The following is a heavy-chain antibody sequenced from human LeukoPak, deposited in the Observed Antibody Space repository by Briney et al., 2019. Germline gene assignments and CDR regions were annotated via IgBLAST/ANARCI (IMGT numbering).Heavy chain of an antibody. D-gene: IGHD7-27*01. V-gene: IGHV3-48*01. CDR1: GFTFSGYS. CDR2: ISSGSRTI. J-gene: IGHJ4*02. Sequence: GGSLRLSCAASGFTFSGYSMNWVRQAPGRGLEWLSYISSGSRTIFYGDSVKGRFIISRDNAKNSLYLLMNSLRADDTAVYYCARESITGDRDFGYWGQGTLITVSS. CDR3: ARESITGDRDFGY.